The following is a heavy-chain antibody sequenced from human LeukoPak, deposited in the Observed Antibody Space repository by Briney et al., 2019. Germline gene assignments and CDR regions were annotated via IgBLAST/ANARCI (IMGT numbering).Heavy chain of an antibody. J-gene: IGHJ6*03. D-gene: IGHD6-6*01. Sequence: SETLSLTCTVSGGSISSYYWSWIRQPAGKGLEWIGRIYTSGGTNYNPSLKSRVTMSLDTSKNQFSLKLSSVTAADSAVYYCARAKQVAYYYYYMDVWGKGTTVTVSS. CDR2: IYTSGGT. CDR3: ARAKQVAYYYYYMDV. V-gene: IGHV4-4*07. CDR1: GGSISSYY.